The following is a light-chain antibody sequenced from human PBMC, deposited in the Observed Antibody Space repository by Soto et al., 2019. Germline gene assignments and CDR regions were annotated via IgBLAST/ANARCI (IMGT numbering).Light chain of an antibody. Sequence: QSALTQPPSVSGAPGQRVTLSCTGSSSNIGAGYDVHWYQQLPGTAPKLLIYGNSNRPSGVPDRFSGSKSDTSASLAITGLQAEDEADYYCQSYDSSLSAPYVFGTGTKVTVL. CDR3: QSYDSSLSAPYV. J-gene: IGLJ1*01. CDR2: GNS. CDR1: SSNIGAGYD. V-gene: IGLV1-40*01.